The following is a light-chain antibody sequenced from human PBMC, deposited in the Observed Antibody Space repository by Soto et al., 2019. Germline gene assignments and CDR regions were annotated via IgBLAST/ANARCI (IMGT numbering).Light chain of an antibody. CDR3: QQNDYTPT. J-gene: IGKJ1*01. Sequence: DIVLTQSPGTLSLSPGESATLSCRASQSVDSSYVAWYQQKPGRAPRLLIYGASSRATGIPARFSGSGSGTDFTLTISSLQHEDFATYYCQQNDYTPTFGQGTKVDIK. CDR1: QSVDSSY. CDR2: GAS. V-gene: IGKV3-20*01.